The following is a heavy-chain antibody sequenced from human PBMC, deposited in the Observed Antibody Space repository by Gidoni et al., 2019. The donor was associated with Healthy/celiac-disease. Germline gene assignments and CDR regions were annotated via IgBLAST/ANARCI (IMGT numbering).Heavy chain of an antibody. CDR1: GFTFSSYA. Sequence: EVQLLESGGGLVQPGGSLRLSCAASGFTFSSYAMSWVRQAPGKGLEWVSAISGSGGSTYYADSVKGRFTISRDNSKNTLYLQMNSLRAEDTAVYCCAKALAWAVAAWSDYWGQGTLVTVSS. V-gene: IGHV3-23*01. J-gene: IGHJ4*02. CDR2: ISGSGGST. D-gene: IGHD6-19*01. CDR3: AKALAWAVAAWSDY.